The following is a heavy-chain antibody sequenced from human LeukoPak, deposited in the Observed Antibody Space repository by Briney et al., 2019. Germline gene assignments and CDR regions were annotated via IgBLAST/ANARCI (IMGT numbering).Heavy chain of an antibody. CDR3: ARSGWFGELLGETGWFDP. CDR1: GGSISSSNW. V-gene: IGHV4-4*02. D-gene: IGHD3-10*01. CDR2: IYHSGST. Sequence: SETLSLTCAASGGSISSSNWWSWVRQPPGKGLEWIGEIYHSGSTNYNPSLKSRVTISVDKSKNQFSLKLSSVTAADTAVYYCARSGWFGELLGETGWFDPWGQGTLVTVSS. J-gene: IGHJ5*02.